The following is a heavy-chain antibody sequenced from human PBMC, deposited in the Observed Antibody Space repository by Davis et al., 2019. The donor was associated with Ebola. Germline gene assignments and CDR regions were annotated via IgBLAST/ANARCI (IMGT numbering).Heavy chain of an antibody. J-gene: IGHJ4*02. CDR3: ARALHYYDSSGYLGL. Sequence: MPSETLSLTCTLSGGSIISNYWTWIRQPPAKGLERMGEINNSGSINYNQSLTSRVTISVDTSKNQCSLKLSSVTAADTAVYYCARALHYYDSSGYLGLWGQGTLVTVSS. D-gene: IGHD3-22*01. V-gene: IGHV4-34*01. CDR1: GGSIISNY. CDR2: INNSGSI.